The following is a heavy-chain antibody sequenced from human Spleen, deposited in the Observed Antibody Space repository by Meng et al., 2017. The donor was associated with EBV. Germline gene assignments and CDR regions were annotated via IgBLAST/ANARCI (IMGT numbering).Heavy chain of an antibody. V-gene: IGHV1-69*01. J-gene: IGHJ4*02. D-gene: IGHD3-10*01. CDR1: GGTFRSDA. CDR2: LIPMSDAP. Sequence: QVRLVGAGAEVKKPGSSVEVSCKTAGGTFRSDAVSWVRQAPGQGLEWMGGLIPMSDAPHYAQKFQDRVRITADESTSTHYMDLSGLRSEDTAVYYCASESGRGFTPDYWGQGTLVTVSS. CDR3: ASESGRGFTPDY.